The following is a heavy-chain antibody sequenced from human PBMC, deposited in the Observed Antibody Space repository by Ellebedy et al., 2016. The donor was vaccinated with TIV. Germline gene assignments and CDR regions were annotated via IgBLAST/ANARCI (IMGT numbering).Heavy chain of an antibody. CDR3: ARGSPKIAAAGNWFDP. CDR2: INHSGST. Sequence: SETLSLTXAVYGGSFSGYYWSWIRQPPGKGLEWIGEINHSGSTNYNPSLKSRVTISVDTSKNQFSLKLSSVTAADTAVYYCARGSPKIAAAGNWFDPWGQGTLVTVSS. CDR1: GGSFSGYY. V-gene: IGHV4-34*01. J-gene: IGHJ5*02. D-gene: IGHD6-13*01.